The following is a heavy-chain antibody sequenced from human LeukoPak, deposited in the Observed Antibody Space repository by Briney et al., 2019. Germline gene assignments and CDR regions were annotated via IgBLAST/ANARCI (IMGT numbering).Heavy chain of an antibody. CDR2: ISSSGSTV. D-gene: IGHD3-22*01. Sequence: GGCLRLSCAASGFTFSDYYVSWIRQAPGEGVEWVSYISSSGSTVYYADSVKGRFTISRDNAKNSLYLQMNSLRAEDTAVYYCAREQAPYYYDSRSSAFDIWGQGTMVTVSS. CDR3: AREQAPYYYDSRSSAFDI. CDR1: GFTFSDYY. V-gene: IGHV3-11*01. J-gene: IGHJ3*02.